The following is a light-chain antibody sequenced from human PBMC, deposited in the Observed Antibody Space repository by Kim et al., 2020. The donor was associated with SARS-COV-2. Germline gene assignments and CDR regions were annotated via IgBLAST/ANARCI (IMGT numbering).Light chain of an antibody. V-gene: IGLV1-40*01. CDR3: QSYDSSLSGSV. CDR1: TSTIGSPFD. J-gene: IGLJ3*02. Sequence: RITTSCTGRTSTIGSPFDVHWYQQLPGTAPKLLIYGNSNRPSGVPDRFSGSKSGTSASLAITGLQAEDEADYYCQSYDSSLSGSVFGGGTQLTVL. CDR2: GNS.